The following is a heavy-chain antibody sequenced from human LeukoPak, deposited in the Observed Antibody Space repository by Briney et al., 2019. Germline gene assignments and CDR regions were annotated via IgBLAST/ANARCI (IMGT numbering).Heavy chain of an antibody. CDR3: TTYYYDSTSDFAY. D-gene: IGHD3-22*01. CDR2: IKSKTDGGTT. Sequence: GGSLRLSCTASGVTFSSHAMSWVRQAPGKGLEWVARIKSKTDGGTTDYAAPVKGRFTISREDSKNTLYLQMNSLKTEDTALYYCTTYYYDSTSDFAYWGQGALVTVSS. J-gene: IGHJ4*02. V-gene: IGHV3-15*01. CDR1: GVTFSSHA.